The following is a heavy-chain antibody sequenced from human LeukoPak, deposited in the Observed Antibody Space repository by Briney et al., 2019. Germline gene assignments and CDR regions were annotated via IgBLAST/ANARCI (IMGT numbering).Heavy chain of an antibody. J-gene: IGHJ4*02. CDR1: GGSISSHY. Sequence: PSETLSLTCTVSGGSISSHYWSWIRQPPGKGLEWIGYIYYSGSTNYNPSLKSRVTISVDTSKNQFSLKLSSVTAADTAVYYCARGGSVTIFGVTVPFDYWGQGTLVTVSS. D-gene: IGHD3-3*01. CDR3: ARGGSVTIFGVTVPFDY. V-gene: IGHV4-59*11. CDR2: IYYSGST.